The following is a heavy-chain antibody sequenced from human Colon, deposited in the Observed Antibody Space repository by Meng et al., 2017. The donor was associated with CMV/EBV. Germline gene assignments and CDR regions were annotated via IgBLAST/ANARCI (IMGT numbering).Heavy chain of an antibody. CDR3: SRPTAVASSGTDY. Sequence: GESLMISCAASGFIFSDSAMYWVRQASGKGLEWVGRIRSKANNYATTYAASVEGRFTISRDDSKNMVYLEMNSLKTEDTAVYYCSRPTAVASSGTDYWGQGTLVTVSS. CDR1: GFIFSDSA. CDR2: IRSKANNYAT. V-gene: IGHV3-73*01. J-gene: IGHJ4*02. D-gene: IGHD6-19*01.